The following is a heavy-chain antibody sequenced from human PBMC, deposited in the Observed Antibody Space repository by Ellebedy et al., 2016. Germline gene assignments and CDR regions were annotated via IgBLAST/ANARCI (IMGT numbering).Heavy chain of an antibody. CDR3: ARGYYDTLTGYADAFHI. V-gene: IGHV4-34*01. Sequence: SETLSLXXAIYGGSLSGYYWNWVRQSPGRGLEWIGEMNQSGSSNYNPSLKSRVTISVDTSKNQFSLNLSSVTAADTAVYYCARGYYDTLTGYADAFHIWGQGTMVTVSS. J-gene: IGHJ3*02. D-gene: IGHD3-9*01. CDR1: GGSLSGYY. CDR2: MNQSGSS.